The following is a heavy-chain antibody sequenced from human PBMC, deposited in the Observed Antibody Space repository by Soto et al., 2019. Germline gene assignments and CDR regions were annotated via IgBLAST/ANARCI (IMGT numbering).Heavy chain of an antibody. CDR1: GYIFSSFY. J-gene: IGHJ3*01. CDR3: ARDIFGHVDAFDL. D-gene: IGHD3-3*02. V-gene: IGHV1-18*01. CDR2: TSGYSGNS. Sequence: ASVKVSCKASGYIFSSFYINWVRQAPGQGLEWMGWTSGYSGNSKYAQKFQGRVTMTTDTSTNTGYMEMRSLTSDDTAVYYCARDIFGHVDAFDLCGQGTMATVSS.